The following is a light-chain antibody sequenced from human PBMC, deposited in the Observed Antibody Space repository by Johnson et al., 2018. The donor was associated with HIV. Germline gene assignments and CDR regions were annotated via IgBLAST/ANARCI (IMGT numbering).Light chain of an antibody. CDR1: SSNIGNNY. CDR3: GTWDSSLTSYV. J-gene: IGLJ1*01. V-gene: IGLV1-51*01. Sequence: VLTQPPSVSAAPGQKVTISCSGSSSNIGNNYVSWYQQLPGTAPKLLIYDNDKRPSGISDRFSASKSGTSATLGITGLQTGDEADYYCGTWDSSLTSYVFGAGTKVTVL. CDR2: DND.